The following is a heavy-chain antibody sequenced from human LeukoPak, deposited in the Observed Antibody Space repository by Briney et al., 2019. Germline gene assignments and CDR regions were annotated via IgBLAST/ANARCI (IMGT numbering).Heavy chain of an antibody. Sequence: GGSLRLSCAASGFTFSSYAMSWVRQAPGKGLEWVSAISGSGGSTYYADSVKGRFTISRDNSKNTLYVQMNSLRAEDTAVYYCVKGRYSSSQYLGDDWGQGTLVTVSS. D-gene: IGHD6-19*01. V-gene: IGHV3-23*01. J-gene: IGHJ4*02. CDR3: VKGRYSSSQYLGDD. CDR2: ISGSGGST. CDR1: GFTFSSYA.